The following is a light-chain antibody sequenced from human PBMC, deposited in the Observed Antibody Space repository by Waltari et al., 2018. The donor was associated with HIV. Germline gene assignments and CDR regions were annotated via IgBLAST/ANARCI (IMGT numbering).Light chain of an antibody. CDR2: GAS. V-gene: IGKV3-15*01. CDR1: QSVSSN. CDR3: QQDSNWPPNT. Sequence: EIVMTQSPATLSVSPGETATLSCRASQSVSSNLAWYQQKPGQAPRLLIYGASTRANGIPARFSGSGSGTEFTLTISGLQSEDFAVYFCQQDSNWPPNTFGQGTKLEIK. J-gene: IGKJ2*01.